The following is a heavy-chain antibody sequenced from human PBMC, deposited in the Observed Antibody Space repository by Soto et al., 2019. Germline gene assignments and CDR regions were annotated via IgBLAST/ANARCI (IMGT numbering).Heavy chain of an antibody. CDR3: ARDRGFGMDA. CDR1: GGSINGGRYY. J-gene: IGHJ6*02. V-gene: IGHV4-31*03. Sequence: QVPLRESGPGLVKPSQTLSLTCTVSGGSINGGRYYWNWIRQHPGKGLEWIGYIYESGTTDYNPSLKSRVIISEDTSKNQFSLRLSSVTAADTAIYYCARDRGFGMDAWGQGTMVIVSS. CDR2: IYESGTT.